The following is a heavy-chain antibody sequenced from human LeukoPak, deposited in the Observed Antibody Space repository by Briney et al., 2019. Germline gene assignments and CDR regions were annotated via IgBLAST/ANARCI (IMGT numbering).Heavy chain of an antibody. CDR1: GDSVSSNSAA. CDR3: ARGSIRSTWL. CDR2: TYYRSKWYN. V-gene: IGHV6-1*01. D-gene: IGHD6-6*01. J-gene: IGHJ4*02. Sequence: SQTLSLTCAISGDSVSSNSAAWSWIRQSPSRGLEWLGRTYYRSKWYNDYAESVKSRITINPDTSKNQFSLQLSSVTPEDTAVYYCARGSIRSTWLWGQGTLVTVSS.